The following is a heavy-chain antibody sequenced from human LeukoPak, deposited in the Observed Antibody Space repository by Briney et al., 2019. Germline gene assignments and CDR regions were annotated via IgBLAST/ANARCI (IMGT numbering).Heavy chain of an antibody. V-gene: IGHV3-7*01. Sequence: GGSLRLSCVASGFTFSSYWMSWVRQAPGKGLEWVANIKQDGSEKYYVDSVKGRFTISRDNAKNSLYLQMNSLRAEDTAVYYCARDDDINDYDYGDYVDAFDIWGQGTMVTVSS. CDR2: IKQDGSEK. CDR1: GFTFSSYW. CDR3: ARDDDINDYDYGDYVDAFDI. D-gene: IGHD4-17*01. J-gene: IGHJ3*02.